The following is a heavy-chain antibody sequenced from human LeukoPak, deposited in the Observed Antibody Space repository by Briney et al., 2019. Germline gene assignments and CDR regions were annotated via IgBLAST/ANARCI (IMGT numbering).Heavy chain of an antibody. Sequence: GESLKISCKGSGYSFTSYWIGWVRQMPGKGLEWMGIIYPGDSDTRYSPSFQGQVTISADKSISTAYLQWSSLKASDTAMYYCARQRSARFLEWLFDPWGQGTLVTVSS. V-gene: IGHV5-51*01. D-gene: IGHD3-3*01. J-gene: IGHJ5*02. CDR2: IYPGDSDT. CDR3: ARQRSARFLEWLFDP. CDR1: GYSFTSYW.